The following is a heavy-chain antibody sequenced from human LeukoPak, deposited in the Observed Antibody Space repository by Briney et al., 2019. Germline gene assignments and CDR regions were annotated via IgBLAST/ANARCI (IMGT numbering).Heavy chain of an antibody. D-gene: IGHD1-26*01. Sequence: SETLSLTCTVSGGSISGSYCYWVWLRQPPGKGLGWIRSIYYTGNTNYNPSLQGPVTISADTSKNQLSLKLSSVTAADKAVYYCAGNRSVGAGLNFDPWGQGTLVTVSS. CDR3: AGNRSVGAGLNFDP. CDR2: IYYTGNT. V-gene: IGHV4-39*01. J-gene: IGHJ5*02. CDR1: GGSISGSYCY.